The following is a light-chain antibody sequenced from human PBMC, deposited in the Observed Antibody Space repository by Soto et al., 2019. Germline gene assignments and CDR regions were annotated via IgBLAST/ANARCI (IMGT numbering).Light chain of an antibody. V-gene: IGLV2-14*03. CDR1: SSDIGASDY. Sequence: QSALTQPASVSGSPGQSITVSCTGTSSDIGASDYVSWYQQHPDKAPKLIIYNVNYRPSGISSRFSGSKSGNTASLTISGLQAEDEADYFGSSDALFGGGTKLTVL. CDR2: NVN. CDR3: SSDAL. J-gene: IGLJ2*01.